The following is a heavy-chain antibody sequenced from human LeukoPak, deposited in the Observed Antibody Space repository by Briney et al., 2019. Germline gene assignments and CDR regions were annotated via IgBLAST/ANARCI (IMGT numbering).Heavy chain of an antibody. J-gene: IGHJ4*02. CDR3: ATSTGPVVPAAIDY. Sequence: PSETLSLTCAVSGASISSSTYSWSWIRQSPGKGLVWIGCLYHAGRTYYDPSLNSRVTISVDTSKNQFSLKMTSVTAADTAVYYCATSTGPVVPAAIDYWGQGTLFTVSS. V-gene: IGHV4-30-2*06. CDR2: LYHAGRT. D-gene: IGHD2-2*01. CDR1: GASISSSTYS.